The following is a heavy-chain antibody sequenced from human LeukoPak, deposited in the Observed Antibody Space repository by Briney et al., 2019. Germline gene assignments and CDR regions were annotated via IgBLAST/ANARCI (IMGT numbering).Heavy chain of an antibody. CDR2: INPNSGGT. D-gene: IGHD3-10*01. CDR3: ARNRGGSGSYYNVNWFDP. Sequence: ASVKVSCKASGYTFTGYYMHWVRQAPGQGLEWMGWINPNSGGTNYAQKFQGRVTMTRDTSTSTAYMELRSLRSDDTAVYYCARNRGGSGSYYNVNWFDPWGQGTLVTVSS. J-gene: IGHJ5*02. CDR1: GYTFTGYY. V-gene: IGHV1-2*02.